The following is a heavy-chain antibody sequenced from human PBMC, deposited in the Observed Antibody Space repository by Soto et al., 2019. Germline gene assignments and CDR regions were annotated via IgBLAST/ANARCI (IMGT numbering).Heavy chain of an antibody. Sequence: QVQLQESGPGLVKPSQTLSLTCTVSGGSISSGDYYWSWIRQPPGKGLEWIGYIYYSGTTYYNPSHKSRVTISVDTSKNQFSLKLSSVTAADTAVYYCARGNGYDYWFDPWGQGTLVTVSS. CDR2: IYYSGTT. J-gene: IGHJ5*02. V-gene: IGHV4-30-4*01. D-gene: IGHD5-12*01. CDR3: ARGNGYDYWFDP. CDR1: GGSISSGDYY.